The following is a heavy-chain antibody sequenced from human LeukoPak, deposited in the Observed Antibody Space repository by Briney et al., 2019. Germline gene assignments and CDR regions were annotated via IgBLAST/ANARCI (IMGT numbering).Heavy chain of an antibody. D-gene: IGHD1-26*01. J-gene: IGHJ3*01. CDR3: AKVQSDIVGAMFFAFDV. CDR2: IIGSGSEM. Sequence: GGSPRLSCGVSGFTFNSYSMNWVRQAPGKGLEWVASIIGSGSEMFYADSLKGRFTISRDNSENSLYLQMNSLRVEDTAVYYCAKVQSDIVGAMFFAFDVWGQGTMVSVSS. CDR1: GFTFNSYS. V-gene: IGHV3-21*06.